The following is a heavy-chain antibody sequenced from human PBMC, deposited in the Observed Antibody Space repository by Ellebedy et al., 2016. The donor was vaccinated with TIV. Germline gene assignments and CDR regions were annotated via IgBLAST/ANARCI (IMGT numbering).Heavy chain of an antibody. V-gene: IGHV4-34*01. J-gene: IGHJ4*02. D-gene: IGHD5-18*01. CDR1: GGSFSGYY. CDR3: ARARGYSYGKYFDY. CDR2: INHSGST. Sequence: MPSETLSLTCAVYGGSFSGYYWSWIRQPPGKGLEWIGEINHSGSTNYNPSLKSRVTISVDTSKNQFSLRLSSVTAADTAVYYCARARGYSYGKYFDYWGQGTLVTVSS.